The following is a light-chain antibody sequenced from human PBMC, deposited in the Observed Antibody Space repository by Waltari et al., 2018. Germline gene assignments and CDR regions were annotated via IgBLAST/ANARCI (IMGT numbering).Light chain of an antibody. Sequence: DVQMTQSPSSLSASVGDRVTITCQASQDIKTYLNWYQQKSGKAPKVVIYDVSHLATGVPSRFSGTGYGTQFTLTISSLQPEDIATYYCQQYEDESTFGGGTK. CDR3: QQYEDEST. V-gene: IGKV1-33*01. J-gene: IGKJ4*01. CDR2: DVS. CDR1: QDIKTY.